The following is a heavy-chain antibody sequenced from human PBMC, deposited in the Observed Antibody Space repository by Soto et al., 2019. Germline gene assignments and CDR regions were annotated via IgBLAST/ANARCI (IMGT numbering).Heavy chain of an antibody. J-gene: IGHJ1*01. CDR2: IYSGGST. V-gene: IGHV3-53*01. CDR3: ARDHVYGDYPEYFQH. Sequence: EVQLVESGGGLIQPGGSLRLSCAASGFTVSSNYMSWVRQAPGKGLEWVSVIYSGGSTYYADSVKGRFTISRDNSKNTLYLQMTGRRAEDTAVYYCARDHVYGDYPEYFQHWGQGTLVTVSS. D-gene: IGHD4-17*01. CDR1: GFTVSSNY.